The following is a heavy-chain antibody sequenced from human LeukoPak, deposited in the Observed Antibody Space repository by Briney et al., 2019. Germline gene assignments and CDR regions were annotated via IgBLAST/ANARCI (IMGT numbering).Heavy chain of an antibody. V-gene: IGHV3-23*01. Sequence: GGSLRLSCAASGFTFSSYAVSWVRQAPGKGLEWVSAISGSGGSTYYADSVKGRFTISRDNSKNTLYLQMNSLRAEDTAVYYCAKESVVRYFDWSYSGEFDYWGQGTLVTVSS. CDR1: GFTFSSYA. CDR2: ISGSGGST. J-gene: IGHJ4*02. D-gene: IGHD3-9*01. CDR3: AKESVVRYFDWSYSGEFDY.